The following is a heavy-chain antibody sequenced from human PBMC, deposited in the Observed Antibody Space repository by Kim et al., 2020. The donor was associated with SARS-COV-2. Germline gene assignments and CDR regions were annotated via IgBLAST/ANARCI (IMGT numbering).Heavy chain of an antibody. CDR3: VKDLRWATMEGDY. Sequence: GGSLRLSCSASGFTFSTYAMYWVRQAPGKGLEYVSAISGNGGSTYYADAVKGRFTISRDNSKNTLYLQMSSLRAEDTAVYHCVKDLRWATMEGDYWGQGTLVTVSS. CDR1: GFTFSTYA. CDR2: ISGNGGST. V-gene: IGHV3-64D*09. D-gene: IGHD1-26*01. J-gene: IGHJ4*02.